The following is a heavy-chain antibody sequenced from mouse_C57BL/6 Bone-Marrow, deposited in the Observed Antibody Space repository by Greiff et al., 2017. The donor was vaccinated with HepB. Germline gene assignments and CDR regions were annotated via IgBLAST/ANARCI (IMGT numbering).Heavy chain of an antibody. J-gene: IGHJ4*01. CDR1: GFTFSDYG. D-gene: IGHD1-1*01. CDR3: ARANLLLRYYAMDY. Sequence: EVQRVESGGGLVKPGGSLKLSCAASGFTFSDYGMHWVRQAPEKGLEWVAYISSGSSTIYYADTVKGRFTISRDNAKNTLFLQMTSLRSEDTAMYYCARANLLLRYYAMDYWGQGTSVTVSS. V-gene: IGHV5-17*01. CDR2: ISSGSSTI.